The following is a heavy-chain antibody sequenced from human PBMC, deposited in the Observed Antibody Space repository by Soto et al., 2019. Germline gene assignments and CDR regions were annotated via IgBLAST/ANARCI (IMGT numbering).Heavy chain of an antibody. D-gene: IGHD3-16*02. J-gene: IGHJ4*02. CDR1: GGTFSSYA. V-gene: IGHV1-69*13. CDR3: ARAIYYDYVWGSYRYEHFDY. CDR2: IIPIFGTA. Sequence: SVKVSCKASGGTFSSYAISWVRQAPGQGLEWMGGIIPIFGTANYAQKFQGRVTITAGESTSTAYMELSSLRSEDTAVYYCARAIYYDYVWGSYRYEHFDYWGQGTLVTVSS.